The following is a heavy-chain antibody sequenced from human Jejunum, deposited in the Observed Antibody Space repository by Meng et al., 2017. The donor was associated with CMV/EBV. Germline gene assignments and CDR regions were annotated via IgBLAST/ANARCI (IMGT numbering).Heavy chain of an antibody. CDR3: ARITTFGTGLHGMDV. Sequence: GFSFSRNWMTWVRQAPGKGLGWVANINEDGGEIYYVDSLKGRFTISRDNAKNSLYLQMNSLRAEDSAVYYCARITTFGTGLHGMDVWGQGTTVTVSS. J-gene: IGHJ6*02. CDR2: INEDGGEI. V-gene: IGHV3-7*01. CDR1: GFSFSRNW. D-gene: IGHD3-3*01.